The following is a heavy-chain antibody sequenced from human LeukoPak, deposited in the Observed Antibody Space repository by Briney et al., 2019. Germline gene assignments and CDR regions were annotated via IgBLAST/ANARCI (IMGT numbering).Heavy chain of an antibody. CDR1: GYTLTELS. V-gene: IGHV1-24*01. J-gene: IGHJ5*02. D-gene: IGHD1-26*01. Sequence: ASAKVSCKVSGYTLTELSMHWVRQAPGKGLEWMGGFDPEDGETIYAQKFQGRVTMTEDTSTDTAYMELSSLRSEDTAVYYCATDAGRTSGSYDWFDPWGQGTLVTVSS. CDR2: FDPEDGET. CDR3: ATDAGRTSGSYDWFDP.